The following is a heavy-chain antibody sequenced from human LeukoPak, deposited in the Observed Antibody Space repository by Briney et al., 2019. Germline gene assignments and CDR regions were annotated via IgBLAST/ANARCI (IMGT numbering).Heavy chain of an antibody. D-gene: IGHD3-10*01. CDR1: AFSLNAYN. CDR3: ARDSGDDY. CDR2: ISSSSSYI. J-gene: IGHJ4*02. Sequence: PGGSLRLSCAASAFSLNAYNMNWVRQAPGKGLEWVSSISSSSSYIYYADSVKGRFTISRDNAKNSLYLQMNSLRAEDTAVYYCARDSGDDYWGQGTLVTVSS. V-gene: IGHV3-21*01.